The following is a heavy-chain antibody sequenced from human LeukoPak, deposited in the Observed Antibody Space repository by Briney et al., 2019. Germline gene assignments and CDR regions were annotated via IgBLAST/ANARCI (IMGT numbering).Heavy chain of an antibody. Sequence: PGGSLRLSCAASGFTVSSNYMSWVRQAPGKGLEWVSVIYSGGSTYYADSVKGRFTISRDNSKSTLYLQMNSLGAEDTAVYYCASTLYYYGSGSYYDYWGQGTLVTVSS. CDR3: ASTLYYYGSGSYYDY. CDR1: GFTVSSNY. CDR2: IYSGGST. V-gene: IGHV3-53*01. J-gene: IGHJ4*02. D-gene: IGHD3-10*01.